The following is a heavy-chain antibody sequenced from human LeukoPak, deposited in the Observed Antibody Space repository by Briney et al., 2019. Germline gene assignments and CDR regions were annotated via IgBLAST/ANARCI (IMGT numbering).Heavy chain of an antibody. CDR2: IGTAGIYI. CDR1: GFTFSSYS. D-gene: IGHD2/OR15-2a*01. J-gene: IGHJ3*01. CDR3: ARDLGNRLAFDL. Sequence: PGGSLRLSCAASGFTFSSYSMNWVRQAPGKGLEWVSSIGTAGIYIYYADSVKGRFTISRDTAQNSLYLQMNSLRAEDTAVYYCARDLGNRLAFDLWGPGTVVTVSS. V-gene: IGHV3-21*06.